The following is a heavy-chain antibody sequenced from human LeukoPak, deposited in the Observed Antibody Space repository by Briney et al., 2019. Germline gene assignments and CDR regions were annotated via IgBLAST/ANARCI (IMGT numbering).Heavy chain of an antibody. Sequence: GASVKVSCKASGGTFSSYAISWVRQAPGQGLEWMGGIIPIFGTANYAQKFQGRVTVTADKSTSTAYMELSSLRSEDTAVYYCARGVTPYYYYYYMDVWGKGTTVTVSS. D-gene: IGHD4-23*01. CDR2: IIPIFGTA. J-gene: IGHJ6*03. V-gene: IGHV1-69*06. CDR3: ARGVTPYYYYYYMDV. CDR1: GGTFSSYA.